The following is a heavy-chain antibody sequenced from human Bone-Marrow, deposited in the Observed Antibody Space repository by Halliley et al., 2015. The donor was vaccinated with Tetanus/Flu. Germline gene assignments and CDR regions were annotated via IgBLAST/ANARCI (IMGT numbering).Heavy chain of an antibody. CDR2: IYHSGNT. D-gene: IGHD6-25*01. V-gene: IGHV4-4*02. J-gene: IGHJ4*02. Sequence: LGWIGKIYHSGNTPYNPSLKRRVTMSVDKSKTQFSLKGTSVTAADTAVYYCATASSGPGFAYWGQGTLVSVSS. CDR3: ATASSGPGFAY.